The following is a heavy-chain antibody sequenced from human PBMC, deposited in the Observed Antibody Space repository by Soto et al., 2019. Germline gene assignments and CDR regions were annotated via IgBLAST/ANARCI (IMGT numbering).Heavy chain of an antibody. V-gene: IGHV5-51*01. D-gene: IGHD3-16*02. Sequence: EALKISCNGSGYSFTSYWIGWVRQMPGKGLEWMGIIYPGDSDTRYSPSFQGRVTISADKSISTAYQQWSSLKASDTAMYYCARLYYDYVWGSYRLKYYFDYWGQGTLVTVSS. CDR3: ARLYYDYVWGSYRLKYYFDY. CDR2: IYPGDSDT. CDR1: GYSFTSYW. J-gene: IGHJ4*02.